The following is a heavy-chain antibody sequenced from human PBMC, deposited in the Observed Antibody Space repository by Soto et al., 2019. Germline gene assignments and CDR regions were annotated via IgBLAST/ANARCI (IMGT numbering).Heavy chain of an antibody. J-gene: IGHJ4*02. Sequence: PSETRPLPCTVFGSCINSSGYYWGWIRQPPGKGLEWIGSMFSGVSTYYNPSLKSRVTVSVDTSKNKFSLNLRSVTAADTAVYYCAKLPSRHLVDYWGQGTLVTVSS. D-gene: IGHD3-3*02. CDR3: AKLPSRHLVDY. CDR1: GSCINSSGYY. V-gene: IGHV4-39*01. CDR2: MFSGVST.